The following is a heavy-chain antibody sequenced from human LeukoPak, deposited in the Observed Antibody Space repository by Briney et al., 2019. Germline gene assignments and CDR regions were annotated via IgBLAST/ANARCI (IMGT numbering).Heavy chain of an antibody. Sequence: SETLSLTCTVSGDSISSSRSYWGWIRQPPGEGLEWIGSIYYSGSTYYNTSLKSRVTISVDTSKNQFSLRLNSVTAADTAVYYCARTYYYGSGSSYFDPWGQGTLVTVSS. J-gene: IGHJ5*02. CDR3: ARTYYYGSGSSYFDP. V-gene: IGHV4-39*01. CDR1: GDSISSSRSY. D-gene: IGHD3-10*01. CDR2: IYYSGST.